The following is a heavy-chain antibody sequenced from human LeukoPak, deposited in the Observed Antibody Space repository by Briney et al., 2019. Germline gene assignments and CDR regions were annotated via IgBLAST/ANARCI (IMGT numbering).Heavy chain of an antibody. V-gene: IGHV1-18*01. CDR1: GYTFTNYG. D-gene: IGHD4-17*01. Sequence: ASVKVSCKASGYTFTNYGISWVRQAPGQGLEWMGWVSAYNGNTNYAQKFQGRVTMTTDTSTSTAYMELRSLRSDDTAVYYCARDRDYGDYNTQDLFVYWGQGTLVTVSS. J-gene: IGHJ4*02. CDR3: ARDRDYGDYNTQDLFVY. CDR2: VSAYNGNT.